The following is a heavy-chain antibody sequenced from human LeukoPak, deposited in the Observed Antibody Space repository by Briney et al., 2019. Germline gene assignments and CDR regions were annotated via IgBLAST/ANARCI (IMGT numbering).Heavy chain of an antibody. CDR2: ISAYNGNT. D-gene: IGHD2-2*01. V-gene: IGHV1-18*01. J-gene: IGHJ4*02. CDR3: ARDAEDCSSTSCYAGVDY. CDR1: GYTFISYG. Sequence: ASVKVSCKASGYTFISYGISWVRQAPGQGLEWMGWISAYNGNTNYAQKLQGRVTMTTDTSTSTAYMELRSLRSDDTAVYYCARDAEDCSSTSCYAGVDYWGQGTLVTVSS.